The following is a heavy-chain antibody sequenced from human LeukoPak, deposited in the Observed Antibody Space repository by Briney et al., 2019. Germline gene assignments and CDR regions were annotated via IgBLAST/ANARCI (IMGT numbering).Heavy chain of an antibody. D-gene: IGHD1-1*01. J-gene: IGHJ4*02. CDR1: GGSISSYY. V-gene: IGHV4-4*07. Sequence: SETLSLTCTVSGGSISSYYWSWIRQPAGKGLEWIGRIYTSGSTDYNPSLKSRVTMSVDTSKNQFSLKLSSVTAADTAVYYCARGGLPSNNWQLGYWGQGSLVTVSS. CDR3: ARGGLPSNNWQLGY. CDR2: IYTSGST.